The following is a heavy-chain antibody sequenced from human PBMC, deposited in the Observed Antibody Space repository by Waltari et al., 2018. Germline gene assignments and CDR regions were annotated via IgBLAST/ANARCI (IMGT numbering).Heavy chain of an antibody. Sequence: EVQLVESGGGLVKPGGSLRLSCAASGFTFSSYSMNWVRQAPGKGLEWVSSISSSSSYIYYADSVKGRVTISRDNATNSLYLQMNSLRAEDTAVYYCARDTGSSWPDYYYYGMDVWGQGTTVTVSS. D-gene: IGHD6-13*01. J-gene: IGHJ6*02. V-gene: IGHV3-21*01. CDR3: ARDTGSSWPDYYYYGMDV. CDR2: ISSSSSYI. CDR1: GFTFSSYS.